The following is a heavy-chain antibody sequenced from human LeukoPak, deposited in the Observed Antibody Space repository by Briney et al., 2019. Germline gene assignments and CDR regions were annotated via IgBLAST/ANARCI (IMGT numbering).Heavy chain of an antibody. J-gene: IGHJ4*02. CDR1: GGSISSYY. V-gene: IGHV4-59*01. CDR2: IYYSGST. D-gene: IGHD3-10*01. CDR3: ARERFGEYFDY. Sequence: PSETLSLTCTVSGGSISSYYWSWIRQPPGKGLEGIGYIYYSGSTNYNPSLKSRVTISVDTSKNQFSLKLSSVTAADTAVYYCARERFGEYFDYWGQGTLVTVSS.